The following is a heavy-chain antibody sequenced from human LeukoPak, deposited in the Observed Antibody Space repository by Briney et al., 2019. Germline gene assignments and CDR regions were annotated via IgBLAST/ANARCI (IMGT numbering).Heavy chain of an antibody. D-gene: IGHD3-10*01. CDR2: IYYSGST. CDR1: GGSFSSYY. CDR3: ARTTMVRGTYYMDV. V-gene: IGHV4-59*01. J-gene: IGHJ6*03. Sequence: KSSETLSLTCAVYGGSFSSYYWSWIRQPPGKGLEWIGYIYYSGSTNYNPSLKSRVTISVDTSKNQFSLKLSSVTAADTAVYYCARTTMVRGTYYMDVWGKGTTVTISS.